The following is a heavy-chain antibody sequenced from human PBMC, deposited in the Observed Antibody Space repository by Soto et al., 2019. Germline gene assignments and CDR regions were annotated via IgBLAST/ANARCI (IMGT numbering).Heavy chain of an antibody. Sequence: PSETLSLTCAVYGGSFSGYYWSWIRQPPGKGLEWIGEINHSGSTNYNPSLKSRVTISVDTSKNQFSLKLSSVTAADTAVYYCARALITMVRGVIITKYYYYYCGMDVWRQGTTVTVSS. CDR3: ARALITMVRGVIITKYYYYYCGMDV. V-gene: IGHV4-34*01. CDR1: GGSFSGYY. J-gene: IGHJ6*02. D-gene: IGHD3-10*01. CDR2: INHSGST.